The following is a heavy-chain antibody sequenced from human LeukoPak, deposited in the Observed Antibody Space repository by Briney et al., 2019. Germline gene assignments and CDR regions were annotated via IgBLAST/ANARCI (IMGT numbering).Heavy chain of an antibody. CDR2: IYDRGTT. CDR3: ARGAYDSSGYYYGYFDY. J-gene: IGHJ4*02. V-gene: IGHV4-59*01. Sequence: NPSETLSLTCTVSGDSLGTFFWHWIRQPPGKGLEWMGYIYDRGTTAYNPSLKRRVTVSVDTSTNQFSLTLTSVTPADTAVYYCARGAYDSSGYYYGYFDYWGQGTLVTVSS. D-gene: IGHD3-22*01. CDR1: GDSLGTFF.